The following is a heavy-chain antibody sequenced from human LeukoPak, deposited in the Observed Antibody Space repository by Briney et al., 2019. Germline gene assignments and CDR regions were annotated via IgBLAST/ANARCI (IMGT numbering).Heavy chain of an antibody. V-gene: IGHV3-23*01. D-gene: IGHD2-2*01. CDR2: IGGGGDSP. J-gene: IGHJ4*02. CDR1: GFTFSTYA. CDR3: ASSVVVPAANFDY. Sequence: PGGSLRLFCTASGFTFSTYAMNWVRQAPGKGREWLAAIGGGGDSPYYADSVKGRFTISRDNSRNTLYLQMNSLRVEDTAVFYCASSVVVPAANFDYWGQGTLVTVSS.